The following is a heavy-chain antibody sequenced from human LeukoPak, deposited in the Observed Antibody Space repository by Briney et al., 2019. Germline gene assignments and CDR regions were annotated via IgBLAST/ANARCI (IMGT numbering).Heavy chain of an antibody. D-gene: IGHD6-13*01. V-gene: IGHV3-74*01. CDR1: GFTFSSYW. J-gene: IGHJ4*02. Sequence: GGSLRLSCAASGFTFSSYWLLWVRQAPGKGLVWVSRINSDGSTTIYADSVRGRFTISRDNAKNTLYLQMNSLRAEDTAVYYCARDTAPGAAAGVAYWGQGTLVTVSS. CDR3: ARDTAPGAAAGVAY. CDR2: INSDGSTT.